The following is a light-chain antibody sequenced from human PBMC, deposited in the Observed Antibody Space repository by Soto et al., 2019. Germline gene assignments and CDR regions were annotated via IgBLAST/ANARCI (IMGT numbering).Light chain of an antibody. V-gene: IGLV2-14*01. CDR1: SSDVGAYNY. CDR2: DVS. J-gene: IGLJ2*01. Sequence: QSALTQPASVSGSPGQSITISCTGTSSDVGAYNYVSWYQQHPGKAPKLMIYDVSNRPSGVSNRFSGSKSGNTASLTISGLQAEDEADYYCSSYTTSSIPVVFGGGTKVTVL. CDR3: SSYTTSSIPVV.